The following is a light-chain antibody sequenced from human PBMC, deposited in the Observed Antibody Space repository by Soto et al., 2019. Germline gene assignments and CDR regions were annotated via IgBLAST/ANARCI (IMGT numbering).Light chain of an antibody. V-gene: IGLV2-14*01. Sequence: SALTQPASVSGSPGQSITISCTGTSSDIGAYNYVSWYQQQSGKAPKLLIHEVSNRPSGVSNRFSGSKSGNTASLTISGLQAEDEADYYCSSFTTSRAYVFGIGTKVTVL. CDR2: EVS. CDR1: SSDIGAYNY. J-gene: IGLJ1*01. CDR3: SSFTTSRAYV.